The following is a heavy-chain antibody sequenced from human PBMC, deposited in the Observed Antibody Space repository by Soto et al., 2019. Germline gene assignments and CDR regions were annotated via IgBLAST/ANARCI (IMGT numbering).Heavy chain of an antibody. V-gene: IGHV3-48*01. J-gene: IGHJ4*02. Sequence: EVQLVESGGGLVQPGGSLRLSCAASGFTFSSYSMNWVRQAPGKGLAWVSYISSSSSTIYYADSVKGRFTISRDNAKNSLYLQMNSLRAEDTAVYYCARDLAAKLEPYYFDYWGQGTLVTVSS. CDR1: GFTFSSYS. CDR2: ISSSSSTI. D-gene: IGHD1-1*01. CDR3: ARDLAAKLEPYYFDY.